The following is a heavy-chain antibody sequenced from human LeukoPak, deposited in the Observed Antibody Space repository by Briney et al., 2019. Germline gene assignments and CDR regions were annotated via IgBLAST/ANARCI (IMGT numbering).Heavy chain of an antibody. V-gene: IGHV1-18*01. D-gene: IGHD2-15*01. J-gene: IGHJ5*02. CDR3: ARGPSAYCSGGSCYSGSAWFDP. Sequence: ASVKVSCKASGYTFSNYGISWLRQAPGQGLEWMGWISAYTGDANYPQNPQGRVIMTTDTSTSTAYMELRSLRSEDTAVYYCARGPSAYCSGGSCYSGSAWFDPWGQGTLVTVS. CDR1: GYTFSNYG. CDR2: ISAYTGDA.